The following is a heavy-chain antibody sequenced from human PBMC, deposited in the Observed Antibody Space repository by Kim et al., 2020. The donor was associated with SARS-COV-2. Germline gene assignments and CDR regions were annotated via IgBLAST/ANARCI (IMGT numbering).Heavy chain of an antibody. CDR2: IYYSGST. D-gene: IGHD2-8*02. Sequence: SETLSLTCTVSGGSISSGGYYWSWIRQHPGKGLEWIGYIYYSGSTYYNPSLKGRVTISVDTSKNQFSLKLSSVTAADTAVYYCARARKEIVLVVYAMGAFYIWGQGTMVTVSS. J-gene: IGHJ3*02. V-gene: IGHV4-31*03. CDR1: GGSISSGGYY. CDR3: ARARKEIVLVVYAMGAFYI.